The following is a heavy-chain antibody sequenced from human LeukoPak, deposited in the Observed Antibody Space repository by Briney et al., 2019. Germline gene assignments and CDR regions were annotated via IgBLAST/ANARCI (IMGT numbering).Heavy chain of an antibody. Sequence: RSGGSLRLSCAASGFTFDDYGMSWVRQAPGKGLEWVSGINWNGGSTGYADSVKGRFTISRDNAKNSLYLQMNSLRAEDTALYHCARGRYSYGYDTSENFDYWGQGTLVTVSS. D-gene: IGHD5-18*01. J-gene: IGHJ4*02. CDR3: ARGRYSYGYDTSENFDY. CDR2: INWNGGST. CDR1: GFTFDDYG. V-gene: IGHV3-20*01.